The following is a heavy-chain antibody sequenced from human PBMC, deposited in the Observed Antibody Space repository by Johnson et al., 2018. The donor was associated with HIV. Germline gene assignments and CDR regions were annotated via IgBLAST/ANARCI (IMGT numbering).Heavy chain of an antibody. V-gene: IGHV3-66*01. CDR2: IYSGGST. J-gene: IGHJ3*02. Sequence: IVGTKYMSWVRQAPGKGLEWVSVIYSGGSTYYADSVKGRFTISRDNSKNTVYLQMNSLRVEDTAVYYCARDRGLDAFDIWGQGTMVTVSS. D-gene: IGHD3-10*01. CDR1: IVGTKY. CDR3: ARDRGLDAFDI.